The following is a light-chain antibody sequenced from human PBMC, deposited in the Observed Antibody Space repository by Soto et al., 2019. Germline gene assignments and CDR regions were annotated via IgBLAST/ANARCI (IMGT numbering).Light chain of an antibody. CDR2: DVS. V-gene: IGLV2-14*01. CDR3: SSYTSSSTLFYV. Sequence: QSALTQPASVSGSPGQSITISCTGTSSDVGGYNYVSWYQQHPGKAPKLMIYDVSNRPSGVSNRLSGSKSGNTGSLTISGLQAGDEADYYCSSYTSSSTLFYVFGTGTKVTVL. CDR1: SSDVGGYNY. J-gene: IGLJ1*01.